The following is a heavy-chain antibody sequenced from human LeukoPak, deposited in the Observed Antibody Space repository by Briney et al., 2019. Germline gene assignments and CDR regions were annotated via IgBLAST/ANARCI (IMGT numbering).Heavy chain of an antibody. CDR2: IIPIFGTA. CDR3: ARDQEYSSSWSYYYYGMDV. Sequence: ASVKVSCKASGGTFSSYAISWVRQAPGQGLEWMGGIIPIFGTANYAQKFQGRVTITADESTSTAYMELSSLRSEDTAVYYCARDQEYSSSWSYYYYGMDVWGQGTTSPSP. V-gene: IGHV1-69*13. CDR1: GGTFSSYA. D-gene: IGHD6-13*01. J-gene: IGHJ6*02.